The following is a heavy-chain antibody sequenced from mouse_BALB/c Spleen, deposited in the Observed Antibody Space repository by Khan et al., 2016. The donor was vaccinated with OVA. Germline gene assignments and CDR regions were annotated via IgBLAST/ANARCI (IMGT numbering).Heavy chain of an antibody. Sequence: EVQLQESGPGLVKPSQSLSLTCTVTGYSITSEFAWNWIRQFPGNKLEWMGYISYSGNTRYNPSLKSLISITRDTSRNQFFLQLNSVTTADTATFYVRRKDYYEYHPFPYWGQGTLVTVSA. J-gene: IGHJ3*01. CDR2: ISYSGNT. V-gene: IGHV3-2*02. CDR1: GYSITSEFA. D-gene: IGHD2-4*01. CDR3: RRKDYYEYHPFPY.